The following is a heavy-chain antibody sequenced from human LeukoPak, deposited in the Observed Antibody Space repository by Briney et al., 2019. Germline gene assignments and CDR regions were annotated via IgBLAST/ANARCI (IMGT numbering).Heavy chain of an antibody. J-gene: IGHJ4*02. D-gene: IGHD1-26*01. CDR3: AKALHPVGATDPFDY. CDR2: IRYDGSNK. V-gene: IGHV3-30*02. CDR1: GFTFSSYG. Sequence: PGGSLRLSCAASGFTFSSYGMHWVRQAPGKGLEWVAFIRYDGSNKYYADSVKGRFTISRDNSKNTLYLQMNSLRAEDTAVYYCAKALHPVGATDPFDYWGQGTLVTVSS.